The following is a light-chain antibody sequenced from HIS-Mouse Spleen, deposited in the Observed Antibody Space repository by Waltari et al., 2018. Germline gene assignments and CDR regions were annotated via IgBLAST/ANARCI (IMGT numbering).Light chain of an antibody. CDR2: DVS. CDR1: SSDVGGYNY. J-gene: IGLJ1*01. CDR3: CSYTSSSTF. V-gene: IGLV2-11*01. Sequence: QSALTQPRSVSGSPGQSVTISCTGTSSDVGGYNYVSWYQQHPGKAPKLMIYDVSKRPSGVPDRFSGSKSGNTASLTISGLQAEDEADYYCCSYTSSSTFFGTGTKVTVL.